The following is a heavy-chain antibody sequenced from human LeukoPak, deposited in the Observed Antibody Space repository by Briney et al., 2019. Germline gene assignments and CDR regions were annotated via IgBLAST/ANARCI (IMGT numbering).Heavy chain of an antibody. V-gene: IGHV1-18*01. CDR2: ISAYNGNT. D-gene: IGHD3-16*01. J-gene: IGHJ4*02. CDR1: GYTFTSYG. Sequence: GASVKVSCKASGYTFTSYGISWVRQAPGQGLEWMGWISAYNGNTNYAQKFQGRVTITTDESTSTAYMELSSLRSEDTAVYYCAYLGGPHDYWGQGTLVTVSS. CDR3: AYLGGPHDY.